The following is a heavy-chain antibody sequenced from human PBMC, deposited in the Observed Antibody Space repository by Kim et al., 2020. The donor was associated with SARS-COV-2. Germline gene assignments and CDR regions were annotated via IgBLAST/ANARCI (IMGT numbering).Heavy chain of an antibody. J-gene: IGHJ3*02. CDR1: GGSINNYY. CDR2: IYYSGST. V-gene: IGHV4-59*13. D-gene: IGHD6-13*01. CDR3: ARDRISAAGTPSYDAFDI. Sequence: SETLSLTCTVSGGSINNYYWTWIRQPPGKGLEWIGYIYYSGSTSYNASLKSRVTTSVDTSKNQFSLRLSSVTAADTAMDYWARDRISAAGTPSYDAFDIWGQGALVTVSS.